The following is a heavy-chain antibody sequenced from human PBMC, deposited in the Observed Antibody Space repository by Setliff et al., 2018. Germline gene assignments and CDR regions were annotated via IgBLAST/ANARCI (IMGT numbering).Heavy chain of an antibody. CDR1: GGSIRKYF. D-gene: IGHD2-15*01. CDR3: ASENGYCSGGDCFLMLDY. V-gene: IGHV4-4*07. J-gene: IGHJ4*02. CDR2: IYTSGGI. Sequence: SETLSLTCTVPGGSIRKYFWGWIRPPAGKGLEWIGRIYTSGGIDYNTALRRRVTISVDTSKDQFSLTLSSVTAVDTAVYYGASENGYCSGGDCFLMLDYLGPGTLVTVSS.